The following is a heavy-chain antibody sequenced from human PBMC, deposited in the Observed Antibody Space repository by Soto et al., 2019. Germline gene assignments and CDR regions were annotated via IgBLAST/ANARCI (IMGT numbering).Heavy chain of an antibody. CDR2: IYYSGST. D-gene: IGHD5-12*01. Sequence: SETLSLTCTVSGGSISSGDYYWSWIRQPPGKGLEWIGYIYYSGSTYYNPSLKSRVTISVDTSKNQFSLKLSSVTAADTAVYYCARHFSGHPYYFDYWGQGTLVTVSS. V-gene: IGHV4-30-4*01. CDR3: ARHFSGHPYYFDY. CDR1: GGSISSGDYY. J-gene: IGHJ4*02.